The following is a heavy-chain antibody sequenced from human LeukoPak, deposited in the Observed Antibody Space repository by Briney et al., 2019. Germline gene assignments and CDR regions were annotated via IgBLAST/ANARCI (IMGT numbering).Heavy chain of an antibody. CDR2: IYYSGST. J-gene: IGHJ3*02. CDR1: GGSISSYY. V-gene: IGHV4-59*01. D-gene: IGHD4-17*01. CDR3: ASLRRTDAFDI. Sequence: PSETLSLTCTVSGGSISSYYWSWIRQPPGKGLERIGYIYYSGSTNYNPSLKSRVTISVDTSKNQFSLKLSSVTAADTAVYYCASLRRTDAFDIWGQGTMVTVSS.